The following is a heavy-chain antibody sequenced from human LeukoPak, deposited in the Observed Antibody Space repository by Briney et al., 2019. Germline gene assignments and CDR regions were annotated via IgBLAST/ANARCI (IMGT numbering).Heavy chain of an antibody. V-gene: IGHV1-24*01. CDR3: ATDNYSSGWYDYYYYYGMDV. D-gene: IGHD6-19*01. CDR2: FDPEDGET. Sequence: ASVKVSCKVSGYTLTELSMHWVRQAPGKGLEWMGGFDPEDGETIYAQKFQGRVTMTEDTSTDTAYMELSSLRSEDTAVYYCATDNYSSGWYDYYYYYGMDVWGKGTTVPVSS. J-gene: IGHJ6*04. CDR1: GYTLTELS.